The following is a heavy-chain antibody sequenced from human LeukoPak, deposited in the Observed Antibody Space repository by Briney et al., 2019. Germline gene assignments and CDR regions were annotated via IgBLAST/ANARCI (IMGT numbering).Heavy chain of an antibody. CDR3: ARHPWTGTTVHWFDP. CDR1: GGSISSYY. J-gene: IGHJ5*02. CDR2: IYYSGST. D-gene: IGHD1-7*01. V-gene: IGHV4-59*08. Sequence: SETLSLTCTVSGGSISSYYWSWIRQPPGKGLEWIGYIYYSGSTNYNPSLKSRVTISVDTSKNQFSLKLSSVTAADTAVYYCARHPWTGTTVHWFDPWGQGTLVTVSS.